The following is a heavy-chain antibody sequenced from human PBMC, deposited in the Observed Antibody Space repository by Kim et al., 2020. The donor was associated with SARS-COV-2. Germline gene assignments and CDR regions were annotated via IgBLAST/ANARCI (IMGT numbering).Heavy chain of an antibody. D-gene: IGHD3-16*01. J-gene: IGHJ4*02. Sequence: RYSPSFQGQVNISTDKSISTAYLQWSSLKASDTAMYYCARHRGALGAGEYWGQGTLVTVSS. CDR3: ARHRGALGAGEY. V-gene: IGHV5-51*01.